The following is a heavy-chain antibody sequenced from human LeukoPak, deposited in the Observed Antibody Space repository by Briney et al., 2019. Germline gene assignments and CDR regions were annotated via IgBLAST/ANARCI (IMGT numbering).Heavy chain of an antibody. D-gene: IGHD6-6*01. V-gene: IGHV4-4*07. CDR1: GGSISNYY. J-gene: IGHJ4*02. CDR2: IYASGST. Sequence: PSETLSLTCTVSGGSISNYYWSWIRQPAGKGLEWIGRIYASGSTNYNPSLKSRVTISVDTSKNQFSLKLSSVTAADTAVYYCARHRGAARKDFDYWGQGTLVTVSS. CDR3: ARHRGAARKDFDY.